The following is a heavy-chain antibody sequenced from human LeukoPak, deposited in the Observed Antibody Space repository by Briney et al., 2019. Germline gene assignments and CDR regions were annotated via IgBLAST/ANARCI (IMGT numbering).Heavy chain of an antibody. Sequence: GGSLRLSXAASGFTFSSYGMHWVRQAPGKGLEWVAVIWYDGSNKYYADSVKGRFTISRDNSKNTLYLQMNSLRAEDTAVYYCARYDILTGYYSYAFDGAFDIWGQGTMVTVSS. D-gene: IGHD3-9*01. CDR2: IWYDGSNK. CDR3: ARYDILTGYYSYAFDGAFDI. CDR1: GFTFSSYG. J-gene: IGHJ3*02. V-gene: IGHV3-33*01.